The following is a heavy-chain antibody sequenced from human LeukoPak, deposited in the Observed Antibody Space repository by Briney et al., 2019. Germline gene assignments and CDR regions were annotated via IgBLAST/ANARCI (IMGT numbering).Heavy chain of an antibody. D-gene: IGHD3-3*01. J-gene: IGHJ4*02. CDR3: AKSRNSLTIFGVGDFDY. Sequence: GGSLRLSCAASGFTFSSYGMHWVRQAPGKGLEWVAFIRYDGSNKYYADSVKGRYTISRDNSKNTLYLQMNSLRAEDTAVYYCAKSRNSLTIFGVGDFDYWGQGTLVTVSS. CDR1: GFTFSSYG. V-gene: IGHV3-30*02. CDR2: IRYDGSNK.